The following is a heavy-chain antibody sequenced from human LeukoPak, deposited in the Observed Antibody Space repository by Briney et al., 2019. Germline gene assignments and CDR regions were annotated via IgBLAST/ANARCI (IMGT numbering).Heavy chain of an antibody. CDR3: VRYSGDADY. CDR2: MRSKIYGGTT. J-gene: IGHJ4*02. Sequence: GGSLRLSCTASGFTFDNYAMSWFRQAPGKGLEWVGFMRSKIYGGTTEYAASVRGRFTISRDDSNSIAQLQMTSLKSEDTAVYYCVRYSGDADYWGQGTLVTVSS. CDR1: GFTFDNYA. V-gene: IGHV3-49*03. D-gene: IGHD5-12*01.